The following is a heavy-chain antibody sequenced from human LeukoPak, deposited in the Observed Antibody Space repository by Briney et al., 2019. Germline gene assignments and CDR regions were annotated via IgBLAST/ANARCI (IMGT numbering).Heavy chain of an antibody. CDR2: INPNSGGT. J-gene: IGHJ6*03. CDR1: GYTFTGYY. Sequence: ASVKVSCKASGYTFTGYYMHWVRQAPEQGLEWMGRINPNSGGTNYAQKFQGRVTMTRDTSISTAYMELSRLRSDDTAVYYCARDGQYSSSSHVHYYYYMDVWGKGTTVTVSS. V-gene: IGHV1-2*06. D-gene: IGHD6-6*01. CDR3: ARDGQYSSSSHVHYYYYMDV.